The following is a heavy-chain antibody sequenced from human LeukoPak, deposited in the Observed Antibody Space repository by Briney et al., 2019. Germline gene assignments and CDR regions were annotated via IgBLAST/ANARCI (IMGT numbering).Heavy chain of an antibody. CDR2: IKSKGDGGTT. J-gene: IGHJ3*02. V-gene: IGHV3-15*01. D-gene: IGHD2/OR15-2a*01. CDR3: TTYNSRDAFDI. Sequence: GESLRLSCAASGITVSKTWMSWVRQAPGKGREWVGRIKSKGDGGTTDHAAPLKGRFTISRDDSKNTLNLQMNSLKTEDTAVYYCTTYNSRDAFDIWGQGTLVTVSS. CDR1: GITVSKTW.